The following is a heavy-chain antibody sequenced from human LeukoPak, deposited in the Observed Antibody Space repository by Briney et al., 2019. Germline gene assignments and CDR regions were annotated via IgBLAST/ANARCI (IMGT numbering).Heavy chain of an antibody. J-gene: IGHJ4*02. CDR1: GDSISSYY. V-gene: IGHV4-59*01. Sequence: PSETLSLTCTVSGDSISSYYWSWIRQPPGKGLEWIGYIYYSGNTNYSPSLKSRVTISKDTSKNQFSLKLSSVTAADTAVYYCARCRYCSSPDFEYWGQGTLVTASS. CDR2: IYYSGNT. CDR3: ARCRYCSSPDFEY. D-gene: IGHD6-13*01.